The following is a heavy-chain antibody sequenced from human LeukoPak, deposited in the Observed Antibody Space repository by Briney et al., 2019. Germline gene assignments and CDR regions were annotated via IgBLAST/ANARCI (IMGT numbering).Heavy chain of an antibody. CDR1: GGSISSSNYY. Sequence: SETLSLTCTVSGGSISSSNYYWGWIRQLPGKGLERIGSLYYSGSTYYSPSLRSRVTLSVDISKSQFSLKLNSVTAADTAVYYCARLSFGEHTFDYWGQGILVTVSS. CDR2: LYYSGST. V-gene: IGHV4-39*01. J-gene: IGHJ4*02. D-gene: IGHD3-10*01. CDR3: ARLSFGEHTFDY.